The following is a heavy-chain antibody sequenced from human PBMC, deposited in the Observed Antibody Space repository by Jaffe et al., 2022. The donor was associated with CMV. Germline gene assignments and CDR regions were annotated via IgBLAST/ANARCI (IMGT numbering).Heavy chain of an antibody. J-gene: IGHJ6*02. CDR3: ARMAVVRSYQLLPNYYYYGMDV. V-gene: IGHV2-70*01. D-gene: IGHD2-2*01. CDR2: IDWDDDK. Sequence: QVTLRESGPALVKPTQTLTLTCTFSGFSLSTSGMCVSWIRQPPGKALEWLALIDWDDDKYYSTSLKTRLTISKDTSKNQVVLTMTNMDPVDTATYYCARMAVVRSYQLLPNYYYYGMDVWGQGTTVTVSS. CDR1: GFSLSTSGMC.